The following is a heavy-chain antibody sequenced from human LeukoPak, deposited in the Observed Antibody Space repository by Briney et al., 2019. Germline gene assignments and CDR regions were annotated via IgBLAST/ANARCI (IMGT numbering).Heavy chain of an antibody. CDR3: ARETIDYYMDV. V-gene: IGHV1-8*03. J-gene: IGHJ6*03. CDR1: GYTFTNYD. CDR2: MNPNSGNT. D-gene: IGHD2/OR15-2a*01. Sequence: GASVKVSCKASGYTFTNYDINWVRQATGQGLEWMGWMNPNSGNTGYAQKFQGRFTITRNISISTAYMELSSLTSDDTAVYYCARETIDYYMDVWGKGTTVTVSS.